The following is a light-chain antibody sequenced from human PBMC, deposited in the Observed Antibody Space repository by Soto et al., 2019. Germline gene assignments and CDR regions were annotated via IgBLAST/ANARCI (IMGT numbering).Light chain of an antibody. CDR3: QQYGSSPRT. Sequence: EIVLTQSPGTLSLSPGERATLSCRASQSVSSSYLAWYQKKPGQAPRLLLYGASSRATGFPVRFSGSGSGTDFTLTISSLEPEDFAVYYCQQYGSSPRTFGQGTKREIK. CDR1: QSVSSSY. CDR2: GAS. V-gene: IGKV3-20*01. J-gene: IGKJ2*01.